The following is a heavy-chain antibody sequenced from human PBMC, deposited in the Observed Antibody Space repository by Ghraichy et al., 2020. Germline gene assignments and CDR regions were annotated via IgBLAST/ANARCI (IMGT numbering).Heavy chain of an antibody. Sequence: GESLNISCAASGFTFRKYWMSWVRQAPGKGLEWVANINPDGGNKYYVDSVEGRFTISRDNGENSLYQQMHSLRAEDTAVYYCAVSMDRGRIEIYQYGVDVWGRGTTVAVSS. CDR2: INPDGGNK. CDR1: GFTFRKYW. V-gene: IGHV3-7*03. J-gene: IGHJ6*02. D-gene: IGHD3-10*01. CDR3: AVSMDRGRIEIYQYGVDV.